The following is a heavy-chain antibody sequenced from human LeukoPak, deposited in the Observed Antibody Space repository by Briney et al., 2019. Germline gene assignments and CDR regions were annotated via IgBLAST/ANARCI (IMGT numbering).Heavy chain of an antibody. D-gene: IGHD5-12*01. CDR2: INHSGST. CDR1: GGSFSGYY. V-gene: IGHV4-34*01. CDR3: ARVRGYSGYGYYMDV. Sequence: SSETLSLTYAVYGGSFSGYYWSWIRQPPGKGLEWIGEINHSGSTNYNPSLKSRVTISVDTSKNQFSLKLSSVTAADTAVYYCARVRGYSGYGYYMDVWGKGTTVTVSS. J-gene: IGHJ6*03.